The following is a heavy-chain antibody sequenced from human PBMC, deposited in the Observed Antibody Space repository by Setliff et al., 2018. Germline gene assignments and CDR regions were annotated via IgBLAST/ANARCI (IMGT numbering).Heavy chain of an antibody. V-gene: IGHV1-18*01. CDR3: ARAVVPSSLGYYYYVMDV. J-gene: IGHJ6*02. D-gene: IGHD3-16*01. Sequence: ASVKVSCKASGYTFTIYGISWVRQAPGQGLEWMGWISAYNGNTHYAQKLQGRVTMTTDTSKSTDYLELRSLRSDDTAVYYCARAVVPSSLGYYYYVMDVWGQGTTVTVSS. CDR2: ISAYNGNT. CDR1: GYTFTIYG.